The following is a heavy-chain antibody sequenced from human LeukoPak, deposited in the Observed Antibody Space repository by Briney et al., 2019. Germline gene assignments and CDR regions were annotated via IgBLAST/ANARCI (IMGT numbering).Heavy chain of an antibody. CDR3: AREDRGSSSSDY. CDR2: ITSSGSTI. V-gene: IGHV3-48*03. J-gene: IGHJ4*02. Sequence: GGSLRLSCAASGFTFSSYEMNWIRQAPGKGLEWVSYITSSGSTIYYADSVKGRFTISRDNAKNSLYLQMNSLRAEDTAAYYCAREDRGSSSSDYWGQGTLVTVSS. CDR1: GFTFSSYE. D-gene: IGHD6-6*01.